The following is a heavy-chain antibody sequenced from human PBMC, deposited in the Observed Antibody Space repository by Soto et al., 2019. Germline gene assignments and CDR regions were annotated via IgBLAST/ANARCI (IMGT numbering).Heavy chain of an antibody. CDR3: ARGIKEAAAFDP. D-gene: IGHD6-13*01. V-gene: IGHV4-34*01. CDR1: GGSFSGYY. CDR2: INHSGST. Sequence: PSETLSLTCAVYGGSFSGYYWSWIRQPPGKGLEWIGEINHSGSTNYNPSLKSRVTISVDTSKNQFSLKLSSVTAADTAVYYCARGIKEAAAFDPWGQGTLVTVSS. J-gene: IGHJ5*02.